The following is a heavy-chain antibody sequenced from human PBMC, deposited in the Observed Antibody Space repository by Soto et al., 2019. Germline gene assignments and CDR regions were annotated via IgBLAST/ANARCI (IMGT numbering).Heavy chain of an antibody. D-gene: IGHD3-3*01. CDR2: IYHSGST. J-gene: IGHJ4*02. CDR1: GGSISSGGYS. CDR3: ARTLATGGSGYYIGGGQHSYYFDY. Sequence: QLQLQESGSGLVKPSQTLSLTCAVSGGSISSGGYSWSWIRQPPGKGLEWIGYIYHSGSTYYNPSLKSRVTISVDRSKNQFSLKLSSVTAADTAVYYCARTLATGGSGYYIGGGQHSYYFDYWGQGTLVTVSS. V-gene: IGHV4-30-2*01.